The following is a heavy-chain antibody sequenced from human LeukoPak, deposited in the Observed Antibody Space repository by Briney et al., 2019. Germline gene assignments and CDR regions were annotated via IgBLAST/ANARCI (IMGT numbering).Heavy chain of an antibody. Sequence: GGSLRLSCAASGFTFSSSSMNWVRQAPGKGLEWVSSISSSTSYIYYADSVKGRFTISRDNTRNSLYLQMNSLRAEDSAVYYCARGTSYDFWSGYPETPHFDYWGQGTLVTVSS. CDR1: GFTFSSSS. J-gene: IGHJ4*02. CDR2: ISSSTSYI. D-gene: IGHD3-3*01. V-gene: IGHV3-21*01. CDR3: ARGTSYDFWSGYPETPHFDY.